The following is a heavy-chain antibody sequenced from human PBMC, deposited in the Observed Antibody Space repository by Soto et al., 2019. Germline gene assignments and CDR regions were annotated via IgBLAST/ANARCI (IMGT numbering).Heavy chain of an antibody. Sequence: GGSLRLSCAASGFTFSSYAMSWVRQAPGKGLEWVSAISGSGGSTYYADSVKGRFTISRDNSKNTLYLQMNSLRAEDTAVYYCAKDRDYYDSSGYLLVPYFDYWGQGTLVTVSS. V-gene: IGHV3-23*01. CDR2: ISGSGGST. D-gene: IGHD3-22*01. J-gene: IGHJ4*02. CDR1: GFTFSSYA. CDR3: AKDRDYYDSSGYLLVPYFDY.